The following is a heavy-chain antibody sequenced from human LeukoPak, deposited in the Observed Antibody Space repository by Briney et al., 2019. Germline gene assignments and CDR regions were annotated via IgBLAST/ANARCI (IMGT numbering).Heavy chain of an antibody. J-gene: IGHJ5*02. Sequence: SETLSLTCTVSGGSISSGSYYWSWIRQPAGKGLEWIGRIYTSGSTNYNPSLKSRVTISVDTSKNQFSLKLSSVTAADTAVYFCAREQFDSYGSYNWFDPWGQGTLVTVSS. CDR2: IYTSGST. D-gene: IGHD5-18*01. V-gene: IGHV4-61*02. CDR1: GGSISSGSYY. CDR3: AREQFDSYGSYNWFDP.